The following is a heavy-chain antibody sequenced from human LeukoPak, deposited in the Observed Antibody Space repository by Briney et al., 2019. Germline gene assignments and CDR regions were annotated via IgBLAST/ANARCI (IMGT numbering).Heavy chain of an antibody. D-gene: IGHD3-3*01. CDR2: MNPNSGNT. V-gene: IGHV1-8*03. Sequence: ASVKVSCKASGYTFTSYDINWVRQATGQGLEWMGWMNPNSGNTGYAQKFQGRVTITRNTSISTAYMELSSLRSEDTAVYYCARGLRITIFGVVILPRSYYMDVWGKGTTVTVSS. CDR1: GYTFTSYD. CDR3: ARGLRITIFGVVILPRSYYMDV. J-gene: IGHJ6*03.